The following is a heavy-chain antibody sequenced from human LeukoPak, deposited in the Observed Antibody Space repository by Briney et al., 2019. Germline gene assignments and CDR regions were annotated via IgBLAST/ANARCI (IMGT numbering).Heavy chain of an antibody. CDR2: IKQDGSEK. CDR3: TRDPECSSTSCLDAFDI. Sequence: GGSLRLSCAASGFTFSNYWMTWVRQAPGKGLEWVANIKQDGSEKYYADSVKGRFTISRDNAKNSLYLQMNSLRAEDTAVYYCTRDPECSSTSCLDAFDIWGQGTMVSVSS. CDR1: GFTFSNYW. J-gene: IGHJ3*02. D-gene: IGHD2-2*01. V-gene: IGHV3-7*01.